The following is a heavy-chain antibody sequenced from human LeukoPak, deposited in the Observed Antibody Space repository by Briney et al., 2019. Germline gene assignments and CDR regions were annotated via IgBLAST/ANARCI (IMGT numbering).Heavy chain of an antibody. CDR3: ARVYCSSTSCRRGNKYFQH. D-gene: IGHD2-2*01. Sequence: MTSETLSLTCAVYCGSFSGYYWSWIRQPPGKGLEWIGEINHSGSTNYNPSLKSRVTISVDTSKNQFSLKLSSVTAADTAVYYCARVYCSSTSCRRGNKYFQHWGQGTLVTVSS. CDR1: CGSFSGYY. J-gene: IGHJ1*01. V-gene: IGHV4-34*01. CDR2: INHSGST.